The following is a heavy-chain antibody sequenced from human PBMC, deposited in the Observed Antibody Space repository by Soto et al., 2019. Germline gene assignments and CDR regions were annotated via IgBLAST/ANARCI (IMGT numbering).Heavy chain of an antibody. Sequence: GVSLRLSCAASGFTFSSYAMNWARQTQEKGLEWVSSISSTSSYTHYSDSVKGRFTISRDNANNSLFLQMNSLRAEDTATYYCARDLALAGNDWGQGVLVTVAS. V-gene: IGHV3-21*01. D-gene: IGHD6-19*01. J-gene: IGHJ4*02. CDR3: ARDLALAGND. CDR2: ISSTSSYT. CDR1: GFTFSSYA.